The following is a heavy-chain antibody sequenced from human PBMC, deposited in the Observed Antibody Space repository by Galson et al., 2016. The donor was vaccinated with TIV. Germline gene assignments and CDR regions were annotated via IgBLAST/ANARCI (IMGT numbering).Heavy chain of an antibody. CDR2: IIPIFNTA. Sequence: SVKVSCKASGGTSRSYAISWVRQAPGQGLEWMGGIIPIFNTAKYAQKFQGRVTVTTDESTSTAYMELSSLRVEDTAVYYCARASHIVVAIDSRGAFDNWGQGTVV. J-gene: IGHJ3*02. D-gene: IGHD2-21*01. V-gene: IGHV1-69*05. CDR1: GGTSRSYA. CDR3: ARASHIVVAIDSRGAFDN.